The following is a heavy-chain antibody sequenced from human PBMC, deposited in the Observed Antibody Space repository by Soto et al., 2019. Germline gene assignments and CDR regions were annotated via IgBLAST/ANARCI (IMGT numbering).Heavy chain of an antibody. CDR2: IWYDGSNK. D-gene: IGHD3-22*01. Sequence: GGSLRLSCAASGFTFSSYGMHWVRQAPGKGLEWVAVIWYDGSNKYYADSVKGRFTISRDNSKNTLYLQMNSLRAEDTAVYYCASDTYYYDSSGYIPYYYYGMDVWGQGTTVTVSS. CDR3: ASDTYYYDSSGYIPYYYYGMDV. V-gene: IGHV3-33*01. J-gene: IGHJ6*02. CDR1: GFTFSSYG.